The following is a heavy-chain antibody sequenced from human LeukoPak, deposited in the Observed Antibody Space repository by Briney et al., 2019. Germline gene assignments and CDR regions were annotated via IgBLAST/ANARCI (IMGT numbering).Heavy chain of an antibody. CDR3: ARDRVIAAAGHDAFDI. V-gene: IGHV4-38-2*02. CDR1: GYSISSGYY. CDR2: IYHSGST. D-gene: IGHD6-13*01. Sequence: PSETLSLTCTVSGYSISSGYYWGWIRQPPGKGLEWIGYIYHSGSTYYNPSLKSRVTISVDTSKNQFSLKLRSVTAADTAMYYCARDRVIAAAGHDAFDIWGQGTMVTVSS. J-gene: IGHJ3*02.